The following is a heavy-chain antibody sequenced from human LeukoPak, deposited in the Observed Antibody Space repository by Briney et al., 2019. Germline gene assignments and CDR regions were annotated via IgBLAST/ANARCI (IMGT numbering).Heavy chain of an antibody. J-gene: IGHJ6*03. CDR1: GYSFTSYW. Sequence: GESLKISCKGSGYSFTSYWIGWVRQMPGKGLEWMGIIYPGDSDTRYSPSFQGQVTISADKSISTAYLPWSSLKASDTAMYYCARLSDSNYAYYYYYYMDVWGKGTTVTVSS. CDR3: ARLSDSNYAYYYYYYMDV. CDR2: IYPGDSDT. V-gene: IGHV5-51*01. D-gene: IGHD4-11*01.